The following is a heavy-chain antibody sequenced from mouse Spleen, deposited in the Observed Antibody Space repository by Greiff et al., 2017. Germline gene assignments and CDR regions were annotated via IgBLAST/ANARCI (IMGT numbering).Heavy chain of an antibody. J-gene: IGHJ2*01. D-gene: IGHD3-1*01. CDR3: ARERSGYVGY. CDR2: IYPGSGNT. Sequence: QVQLQQSGAELVRPGTSVKISCKASGYAFTNYWLGWVKQRPGHGLEWIGDIYPGSGNTYYNEKFKGKATLTADKSSSTAYMQLSSLTSEDSAVYFCARERSGYVGYWGQGTTLTVSS. V-gene: IGHV1-63*01. CDR1: GYAFTNYW.